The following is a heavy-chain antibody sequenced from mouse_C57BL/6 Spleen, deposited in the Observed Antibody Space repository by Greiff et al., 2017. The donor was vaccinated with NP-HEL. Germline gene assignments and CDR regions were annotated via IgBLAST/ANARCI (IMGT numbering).Heavy chain of an antibody. CDR1: GFNFNDYY. D-gene: IGHD1-1*01. CDR3: ARIGIPISSYPDY. V-gene: IGHV14-2*01. Sequence: VQLKESGAELVKPGASVKLSCTASGFNFNDYYLHWVKQRTEQGLEWIGRIDPDDGETKYDPKFQGKATITEDTSSNTAYLQLSSLTSEDTAVYYCARIGIPISSYPDYWGQGTTLTVSS. J-gene: IGHJ2*01. CDR2: IDPDDGET.